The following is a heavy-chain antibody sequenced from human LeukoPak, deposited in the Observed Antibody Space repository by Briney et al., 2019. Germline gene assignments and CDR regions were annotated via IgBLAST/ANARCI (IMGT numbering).Heavy chain of an antibody. V-gene: IGHV3-48*04. Sequence: GGSLRLSCAASGFTFSSYSMNWVRQAPGKGLEWVSYISSSGSTIYYADSVKGRFTISRDNAKNTVDLQMDSLRVEDTAVFYCARVGWGVDFGGGFDPWGQGTLVTVSS. D-gene: IGHD3-16*01. J-gene: IGHJ5*02. CDR3: ARVGWGVDFGGGFDP. CDR2: ISSSGSTI. CDR1: GFTFSSYS.